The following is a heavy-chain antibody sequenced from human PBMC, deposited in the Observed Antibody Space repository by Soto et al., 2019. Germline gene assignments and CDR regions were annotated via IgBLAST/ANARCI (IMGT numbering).Heavy chain of an antibody. Sequence: EVQLVESGGGLVQPGGSLRLSCSASGFTFSSYAMHWVRQAPGKGLEYVSAISSNGGSTYYADSVKGRFTISRDNSKNTLYLQMSSLRAEDTAVYYCVKDDPPASVVVVPAAMPLGWFDPWGQGTLVTVSS. D-gene: IGHD2-2*01. CDR2: ISSNGGST. J-gene: IGHJ5*02. V-gene: IGHV3-64D*08. CDR3: VKDDPPASVVVVPAAMPLGWFDP. CDR1: GFTFSSYA.